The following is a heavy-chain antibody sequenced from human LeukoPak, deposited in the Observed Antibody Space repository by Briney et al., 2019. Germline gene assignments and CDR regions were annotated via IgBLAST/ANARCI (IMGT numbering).Heavy chain of an antibody. D-gene: IGHD2-15*01. CDR2: IIPIFGTA. CDR1: GGTFSSYA. Sequence: SVKVSCKASGGTFSSYAISWVRQAPGQGLEWMGGIIPIFGTANYAQKFQGRATIIADESTSTAYMELSSLRSEDTAVYYCARDSGGRSDYFDYWGQGTLVTVSS. V-gene: IGHV1-69*13. CDR3: ARDSGGRSDYFDY. J-gene: IGHJ4*02.